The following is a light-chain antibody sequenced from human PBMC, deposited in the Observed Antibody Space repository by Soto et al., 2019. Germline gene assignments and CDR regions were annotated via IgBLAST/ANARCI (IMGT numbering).Light chain of an antibody. CDR1: QSVSSY. V-gene: IGKV3-11*01. Sequence: EIVLTQSPATLSXXXGXXXTXXXRASQSVSSYLAWYQQKPGQAPRLLIYDASNRATGIPARFSGSGSGTDFTLTISRLEPEDFAVYYCQQYGRSPTWTFGQGTNVDIK. J-gene: IGKJ1*01. CDR3: QQYGRSPTWT. CDR2: DAS.